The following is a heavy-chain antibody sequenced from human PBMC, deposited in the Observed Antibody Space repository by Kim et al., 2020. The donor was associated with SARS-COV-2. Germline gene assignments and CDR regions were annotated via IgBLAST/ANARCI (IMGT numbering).Heavy chain of an antibody. CDR2: IWNDGFNK. Sequence: GGSLRLSCAASGYTFTTYGMHWLRQAPGKGLEWVAVIWNDGFNKYYADSVRGRFTISRDTSKNTVYLQMNSLRAEDTAVYYCALPKHDYGKMDVWGQGTTVTVSS. J-gene: IGHJ6*02. CDR3: ALPKHDYGKMDV. D-gene: IGHD4-17*01. CDR1: GYTFTTYG. V-gene: IGHV3-33*01.